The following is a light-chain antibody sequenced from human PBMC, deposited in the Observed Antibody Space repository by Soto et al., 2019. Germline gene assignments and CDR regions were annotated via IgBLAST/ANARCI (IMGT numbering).Light chain of an antibody. CDR1: SSNIGAGYD. CDR3: QSYDSSLSVV. J-gene: IGLJ2*01. Sequence: QSVLTQPPSVSGAPGQRVTISCTRSSSNIGAGYDVHWYQQLPGTAPKILIYGNSNRPSGVPDRFSGSKSGTSASLAITGLQAEDEADYYCQSYDSSLSVVFGGGTKVTVL. CDR2: GNS. V-gene: IGLV1-40*01.